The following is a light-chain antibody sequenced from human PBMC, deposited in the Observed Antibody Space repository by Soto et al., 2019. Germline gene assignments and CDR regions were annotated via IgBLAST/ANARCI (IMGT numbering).Light chain of an antibody. J-gene: IGKJ4*01. CDR3: QKYNSAPLT. Sequence: DIQMTQSPSSLSASVGDRVTITCRASQGISSFLAWYQQKPGKVPKLLIYGASTLQSVVPSRFSGSGSGTDFTLTISSLQPEDLATYYCQKYNSAPLTFGGGTKVEIK. CDR2: GAS. CDR1: QGISSF. V-gene: IGKV1-27*01.